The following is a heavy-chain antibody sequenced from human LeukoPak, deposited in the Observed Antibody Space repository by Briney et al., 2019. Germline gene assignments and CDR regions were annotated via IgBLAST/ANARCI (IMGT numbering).Heavy chain of an antibody. CDR1: GFTFDDYG. D-gene: IGHD2-2*01. CDR2: INWNGSST. V-gene: IGHV3-20*04. CDR3: ARFIVVVPAAIPAPDY. J-gene: IGHJ4*02. Sequence: PGGSLRLSCAASGFTFDDYGMSWVRQAPGKGLEWVSGINWNGSSTGYADSVKGRFTFSRDNAKNSLYLQMNSLRAEDTALYYCARFIVVVPAAIPAPDYWGQGTLVTVSS.